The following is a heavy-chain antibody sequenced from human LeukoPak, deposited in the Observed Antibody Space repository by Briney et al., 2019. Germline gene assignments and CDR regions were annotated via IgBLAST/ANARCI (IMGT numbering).Heavy chain of an antibody. CDR2: IVVGSGNT. V-gene: IGHV1-58*02. D-gene: IGHD2-15*01. CDR3: AAVKAYCSGGSCYIKGFDL. Sequence: GTSVKVSCKASGFTFTSSAMQWVRQAREQRLEWIGWIVVGSGNTNYAQKFQERVTITRDMSTSTAYMELSSLRSEDTAVYYCAAVKAYCSGGSCYIKGFDLWGRGTLVTVSS. J-gene: IGHJ2*01. CDR1: GFTFTSSA.